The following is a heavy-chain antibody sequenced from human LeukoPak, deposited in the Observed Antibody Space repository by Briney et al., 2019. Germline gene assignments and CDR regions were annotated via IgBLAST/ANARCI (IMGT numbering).Heavy chain of an antibody. Sequence: GGSLTLSCAASGFTLSGDYMSWVRPAPGKGLGWVSVVFGAGTTYYADSVKGRFTISRDNSKNTLYLQMNSLRAEDTAVYYCARAIQFGGYFDYWGQGTLVTVST. CDR2: VFGAGTT. D-gene: IGHD2-15*01. V-gene: IGHV3-53*01. CDR1: GFTLSGDY. J-gene: IGHJ4*02. CDR3: ARAIQFGGYFDY.